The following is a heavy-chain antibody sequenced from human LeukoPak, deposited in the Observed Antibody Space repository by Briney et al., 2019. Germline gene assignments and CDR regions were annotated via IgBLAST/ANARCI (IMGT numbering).Heavy chain of an antibody. CDR1: GFTVSSNY. V-gene: IGHV3-66*01. Sequence: PGGSLRLSCAASGFTVSSNYMSWVRQAPGKGLERVSVIYSGGSTYYADSVKGRFTISRDNSKNTLYLQMNSLRAEDTAVYYCVGDYYDSSGYLNFDYWGQGTLVTVSS. CDR2: IYSGGST. CDR3: VGDYYDSSGYLNFDY. J-gene: IGHJ4*02. D-gene: IGHD3-22*01.